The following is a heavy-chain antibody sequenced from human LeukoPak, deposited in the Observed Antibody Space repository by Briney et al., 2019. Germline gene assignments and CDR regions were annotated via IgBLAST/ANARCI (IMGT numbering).Heavy chain of an antibody. Sequence: SQTLSLTCTVSGGSISSGSYYWSWIRQPPGKGLEWIGEINHSGSTNYNPSLKSRVTISVDTSKNQFSLKLSSVTAADTAVYYCARGRYYDFWSGYYNQPDYYYYMDVWGKGTTVTVSS. CDR1: GGSISSGSYY. J-gene: IGHJ6*03. CDR3: ARGRYYDFWSGYYNQPDYYYYMDV. V-gene: IGHV4-61*01. CDR2: INHSGST. D-gene: IGHD3-3*01.